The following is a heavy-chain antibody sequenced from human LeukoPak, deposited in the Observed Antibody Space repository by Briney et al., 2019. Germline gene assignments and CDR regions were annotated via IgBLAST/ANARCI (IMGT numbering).Heavy chain of an antibody. CDR3: ASDQGAYGANFDY. D-gene: IGHD5-12*01. J-gene: IGHJ4*02. V-gene: IGHV1-18*01. Sequence: ASVKVSCKASGYRITSYVLSWVRQAPGQGLEWMGWISGYNGNTKYAQKLQDRVTMTTDTPTSTAYMELRSLTSDDTAVYYCASDQGAYGANFDYWGQGTLVTVSS. CDR1: GYRITSYV. CDR2: ISGYNGNT.